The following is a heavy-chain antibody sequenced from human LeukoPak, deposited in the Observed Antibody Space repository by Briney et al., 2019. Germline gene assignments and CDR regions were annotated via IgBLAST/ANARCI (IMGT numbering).Heavy chain of an antibody. D-gene: IGHD2-2*01. CDR1: EFTFSAYD. CDR3: ARRRPAANPYYFDY. J-gene: IGHJ4*02. CDR2: ITRSSTSI. Sequence: GGSLRLSCAASEFTFSAYDMSWARQAPGKGLEWVSSITRSSTSIFYADSVKGRFTISRDNAKNSLYLEMSSLRAEDTAVYYCARRRPAANPYYFDYWGQGTLVTVSS. V-gene: IGHV3-21*01.